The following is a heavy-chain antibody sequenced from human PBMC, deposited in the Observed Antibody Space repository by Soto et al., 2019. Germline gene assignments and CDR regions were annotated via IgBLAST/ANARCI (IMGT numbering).Heavy chain of an antibody. CDR1: GGSISSYY. J-gene: IGHJ2*01. CDR3: ARDEYYYDSSGSRTWYFDL. V-gene: IGHV4-4*07. D-gene: IGHD3-22*01. Sequence: SETLSLTCTVSGGSISSYYWSWIRQPAGKGLEWIGRIYTSGSTNYNPSLKSRVTMSVDTSKNQFSLKLSSVTAADTAVYYCARDEYYYDSSGSRTWYFDLWGRGTLVTVSS. CDR2: IYTSGST.